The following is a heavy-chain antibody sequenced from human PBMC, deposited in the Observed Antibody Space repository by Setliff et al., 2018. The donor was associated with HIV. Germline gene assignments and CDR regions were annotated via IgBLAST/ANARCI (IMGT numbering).Heavy chain of an antibody. CDR1: GFTFSSYS. D-gene: IGHD1-26*01. Sequence: GGSLRLSCAASGFTFSSYSMNWVRQGPGKGLEWVSSITSSSTYIYYADSVKGRFTISRDNAKNSLYLQMNSLRAEDTAVYYCARRGNYLGDAFDIWGQGTMVTVSS. CDR2: ITSSSTYI. V-gene: IGHV3-21*01. J-gene: IGHJ3*02. CDR3: ARRGNYLGDAFDI.